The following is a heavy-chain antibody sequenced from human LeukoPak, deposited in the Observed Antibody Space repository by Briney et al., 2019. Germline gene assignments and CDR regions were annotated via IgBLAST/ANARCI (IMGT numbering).Heavy chain of an antibody. CDR2: IWYDGSNK. D-gene: IGHD1-26*01. J-gene: IGHJ4*02. CDR1: GFTFSSYG. Sequence: TGRSLRLSCAASGFTFSSYGVHWVRQAPGKGLEWVAVIWYDGSNKYYADSVKGRFTISRDNSKNTLYLQMNSLRAEDTAVYYCARGVGAHFDYWGQGTLVTVSS. CDR3: ARGVGAHFDY. V-gene: IGHV3-33*01.